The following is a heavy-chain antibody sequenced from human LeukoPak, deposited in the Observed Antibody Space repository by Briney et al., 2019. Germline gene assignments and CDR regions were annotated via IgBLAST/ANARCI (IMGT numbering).Heavy chain of an antibody. CDR3: ARDEKAYCGGDCYSPDY. V-gene: IGHV1-18*01. J-gene: IGHJ4*02. CDR2: ISGYNGNT. CDR1: GYTFTTYV. D-gene: IGHD2-21*02. Sequence: GASVKVSCKASGYTFTTYVIIWVRQAPGQGLEWMGWISGYNGNTNYAQKLQGRVTMTTDTSTSTAYMELRSLRSDDTAVYYCARDEKAYCGGDCYSPDYWGQGTLVTVSS.